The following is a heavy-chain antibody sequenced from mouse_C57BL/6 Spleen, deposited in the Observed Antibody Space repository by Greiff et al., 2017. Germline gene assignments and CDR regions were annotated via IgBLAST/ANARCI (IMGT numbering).Heavy chain of an antibody. CDR2: ISNLAYSI. V-gene: IGHV5-15*01. J-gene: IGHJ2*01. CDR1: GFTFSDYG. D-gene: IGHD2-1*01. Sequence: DVHLVESGGGLVQPGGSLKLSCAASGFTFSDYGMAWVRQAPRKGPEWVAFISNLAYSIYYADTVTGRFTISRENAKNTLYLEMSSLRSEDTAMYYCARGGRDGNYYFDYWGQGTTLTVSS. CDR3: ARGGRDGNYYFDY.